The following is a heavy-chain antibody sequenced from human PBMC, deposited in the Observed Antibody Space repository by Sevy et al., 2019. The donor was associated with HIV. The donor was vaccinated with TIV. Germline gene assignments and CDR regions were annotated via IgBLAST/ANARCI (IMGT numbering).Heavy chain of an antibody. CDR2: INSDGSST. J-gene: IGHJ6*02. CDR1: GFTFSSYW. V-gene: IGHV3-74*01. CDR3: AKDIVVVVAAHDGMDV. Sequence: GGSLRLSCAASGFTFSSYWMHWVRQAPGKGLVWVSRINSDGSSTSYADSVKGRFTISRDNAKNTLYLQMNSLRAEDTAVYYCAKDIVVVVAAHDGMDVWGQGTTVTVSS. D-gene: IGHD2-15*01.